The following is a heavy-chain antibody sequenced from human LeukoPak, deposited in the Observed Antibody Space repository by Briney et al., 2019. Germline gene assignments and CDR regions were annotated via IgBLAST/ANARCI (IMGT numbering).Heavy chain of an antibody. Sequence: SETLSLTCAVYGGSFSGYYWSWIRQPPGKGLEWIGEIHHSGSTNYNPSLMSRVTMSVDTSKNQFSLKLSSVTAADTAVYYCARVNKWGYQLLYYFDYWGQGTLVTVSS. J-gene: IGHJ4*02. CDR2: IHHSGST. D-gene: IGHD2-2*01. CDR3: ARVNKWGYQLLYYFDY. V-gene: IGHV4-34*01. CDR1: GGSFSGYY.